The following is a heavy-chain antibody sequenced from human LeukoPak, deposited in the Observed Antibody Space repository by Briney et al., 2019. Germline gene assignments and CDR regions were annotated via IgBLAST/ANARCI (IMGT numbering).Heavy chain of an antibody. CDR2: INHSGST. D-gene: IGHD3-22*01. J-gene: IGHJ5*02. CDR1: GGSFSGYY. Sequence: SETLSLXCAVYGGSFSGYYWSWIRQPPGKELEWIGEINHSGSTNYNPSLKSRVTISVDTSKNQFSLKLSSVTAADTAVYYCARDHDYYDNFDPWGQGTLVTVSS. CDR3: ARDHDYYDNFDP. V-gene: IGHV4-34*01.